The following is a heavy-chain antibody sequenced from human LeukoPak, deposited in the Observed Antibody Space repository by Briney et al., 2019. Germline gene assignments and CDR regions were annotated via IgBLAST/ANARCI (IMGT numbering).Heavy chain of an antibody. Sequence: ASVKVSCKASGYTFTSYAMHWVRQAPGQRLEWMSWITAGTGNTKYSQKFQGRVTITRDTSASTAYMELSSLRSEDTAVYYCARDRRELLPDYWGQGTLVTVSS. CDR1: GYTFTSYA. V-gene: IGHV1-3*01. CDR3: ARDRRELLPDY. J-gene: IGHJ4*02. CDR2: ITAGTGNT. D-gene: IGHD3-10*01.